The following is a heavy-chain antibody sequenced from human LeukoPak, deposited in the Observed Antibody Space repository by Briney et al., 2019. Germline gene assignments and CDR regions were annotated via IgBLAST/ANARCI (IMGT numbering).Heavy chain of an antibody. CDR2: IRHDGREK. Sequence: GGSLRLSCAASEFIFSSYWMTWVRQAPGKAPEWVANIRHDGREKYYVGSVKGRFIISRDNAKNSLYLQMNSLRVEDTAIYYCAWGMDVWGQGTTATVSS. V-gene: IGHV3-7*04. J-gene: IGHJ6*02. CDR1: EFIFSSYW. CDR3: AWGMDV.